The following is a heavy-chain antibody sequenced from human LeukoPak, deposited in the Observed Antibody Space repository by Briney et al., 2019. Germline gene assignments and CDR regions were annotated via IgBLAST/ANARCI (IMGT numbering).Heavy chain of an antibody. CDR2: IRSSSSTK. CDR3: ARLGSHGYYYDGMDV. J-gene: IGHJ6*02. D-gene: IGHD3-16*01. V-gene: IGHV3-48*04. Sequence: GGSLRLSCAASGFTFSTYSMNWVRQAPGKGLEWLSYIRSSSSTKYYADSVKGRFTISRDSAKNSLYLQMNSLRAEDTAVYYCARLGSHGYYYDGMDVWGQGTSVTVSS. CDR1: GFTFSTYS.